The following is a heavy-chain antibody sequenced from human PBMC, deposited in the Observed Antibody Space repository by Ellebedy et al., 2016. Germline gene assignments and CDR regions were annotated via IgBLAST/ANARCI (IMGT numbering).Heavy chain of an antibody. D-gene: IGHD3-10*01. CDR1: GFTFHSYA. Sequence: SLKISXSASGFTFHSYAMYWVRQPPGKALEWVSGISGDSGDIAYADSVKGRFPICRDNAKNAMYMQMKSLRIDDTGVEYCVEDGWGAWFGEDYGLDVWGQGTTVTVS. CDR2: ISGDSGDI. V-gene: IGHV3-9*01. J-gene: IGHJ6*02. CDR3: VEDGWGAWFGEDYGLDV.